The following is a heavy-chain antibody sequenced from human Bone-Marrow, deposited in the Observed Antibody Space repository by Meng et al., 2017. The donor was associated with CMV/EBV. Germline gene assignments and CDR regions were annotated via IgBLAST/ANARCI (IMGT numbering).Heavy chain of an antibody. J-gene: IGHJ5*02. Sequence: ASVKVSCKASGYTFTGYYMHWVRQAPGQGLEWMGWINPNSGGTNYAQKFQGRVTMTRDTSISTAYMELSRLRSDDTAVYYCARQVETTDIVVVPAAYFNWFDPWGQGTLVPVPS. CDR3: ARQVETTDIVVVPAAYFNWFDP. V-gene: IGHV1-2*02. CDR1: GYTFTGYY. D-gene: IGHD2-2*01. CDR2: INPNSGGT.